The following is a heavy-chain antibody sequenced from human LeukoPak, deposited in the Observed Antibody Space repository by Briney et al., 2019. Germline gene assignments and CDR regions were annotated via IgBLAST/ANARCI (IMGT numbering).Heavy chain of an antibody. D-gene: IGHD3-10*01. J-gene: IGHJ5*02. CDR3: ARDIYGSSWFDL. CDR1: GGSISSGGYY. Sequence: KASETLSLTCTVSGGSISSGGYYWSWIRQHPGKGLEWIGNIYYSGSTYYNPSLKSRVTISVDTSKNQFSLKLSSVTAADTAVYYCARDIYGSSWFDLWGQGTLVTVSS. CDR2: IYYSGST. V-gene: IGHV4-31*03.